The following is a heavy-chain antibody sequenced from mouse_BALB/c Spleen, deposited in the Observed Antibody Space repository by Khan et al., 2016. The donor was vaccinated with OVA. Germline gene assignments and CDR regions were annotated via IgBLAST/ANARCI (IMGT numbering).Heavy chain of an antibody. CDR1: GFTFSTFA. Sequence: EVELVESGGDLVKPGGSQKLSCSASGFTFSTFAMSWVRQTPEKRLEWVATISSGGDYFYYPDSVKGRFTISRDNAKNTLYLQMSSLMSEDTAMYYCARHNYGPFAYWGQGTLVTVSA. V-gene: IGHV5-9-3*01. J-gene: IGHJ3*01. D-gene: IGHD1-1*01. CDR3: ARHNYGPFAY. CDR2: ISSGGDYF.